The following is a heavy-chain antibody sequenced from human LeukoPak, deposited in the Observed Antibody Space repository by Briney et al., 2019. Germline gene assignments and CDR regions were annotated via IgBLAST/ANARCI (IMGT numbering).Heavy chain of an antibody. CDR3: ATDYGDYEPIDY. J-gene: IGHJ4*02. Sequence: SGGSLRLSCTASEVSLSNYAMHWVRRPPGRGLEWVAVISFDGTNKYYGDSVEGRFSVSRDNSKNTLYLQMNSLRPDDTAMYYCATDYGDYEPIDYWGQGTLVTVSS. V-gene: IGHV3-30*04. D-gene: IGHD4-17*01. CDR2: ISFDGTNK. CDR1: EVSLSNYA.